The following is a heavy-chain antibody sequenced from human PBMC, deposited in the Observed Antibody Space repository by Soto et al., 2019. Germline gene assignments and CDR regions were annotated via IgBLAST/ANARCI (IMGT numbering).Heavy chain of an antibody. Sequence: PGGSLRLSCAASGFTFSSYSMNWVRQAPGKGLEWVSYISSSSSTIYYADSVKGRFTISRDNAKNSLYLQMNSLRDEDTAVYYCAREFFDGNSGGSCGMDVWGQGTTVTVSS. D-gene: IGHD3-16*01. CDR2: ISSSSSTI. CDR3: AREFFDGNSGGSCGMDV. V-gene: IGHV3-48*02. J-gene: IGHJ6*02. CDR1: GFTFSSYS.